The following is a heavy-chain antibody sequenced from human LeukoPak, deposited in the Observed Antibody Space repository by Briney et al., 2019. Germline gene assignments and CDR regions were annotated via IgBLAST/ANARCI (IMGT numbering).Heavy chain of an antibody. D-gene: IGHD3-3*01. V-gene: IGHV3-23*01. CDR1: GFTFSSYA. Sequence: GGSLRLSCAASGFTFSSYAMSWVRQAPGKGLEWVSAISGSGGTIYYPDSVKGRFTISRDNAKNSLYLQMNSLRAEDTAVYYCARPLRESGYFYFDYWGQGTLVTVSS. CDR2: ISGSGGTI. J-gene: IGHJ4*02. CDR3: ARPLRESGYFYFDY.